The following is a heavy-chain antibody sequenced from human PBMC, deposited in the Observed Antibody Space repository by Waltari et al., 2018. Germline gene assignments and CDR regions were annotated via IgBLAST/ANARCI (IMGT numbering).Heavy chain of an antibody. CDR2: VKRGGGT. CDR1: GDSIVRHYL. V-gene: IGHV4-4*03. Sequence: QLQLQDSGPGLVKPPGTLSLTYVVSGDSIVRHYLWSWVRQSPGKGLEWIGQVKRGGGTNYSPSFASRVIMSLDTSINHFSLNMHSATAADTAVYYCARDRGGGLYLDSWGRGILVSVSP. CDR3: ARDRGGGLYLDS. J-gene: IGHJ4*02. D-gene: IGHD2-15*01.